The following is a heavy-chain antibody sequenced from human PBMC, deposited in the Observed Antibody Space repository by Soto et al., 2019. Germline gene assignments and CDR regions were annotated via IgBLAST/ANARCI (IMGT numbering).Heavy chain of an antibody. V-gene: IGHV3-15*01. D-gene: IGHD1-26*01. CDR2: IRGKTDGGTT. J-gene: IGHJ4*02. CDR1: GFTFTDAR. CDR3: TRGRIEGTNIPAY. Sequence: EVQLVESGGGLVKPGESLRLSCAASGFTFTDARMSWVRQAPGKGLEWVGRIRGKTDGGTTDYAAPVKGRFTISRDASKDKLFLQMNSLKTEDTAVYYCTRGRIEGTNIPAYWGQGTLVTVSS.